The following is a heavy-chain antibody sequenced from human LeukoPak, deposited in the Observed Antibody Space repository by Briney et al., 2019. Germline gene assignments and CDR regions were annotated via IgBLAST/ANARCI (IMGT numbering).Heavy chain of an antibody. D-gene: IGHD3-16*02. J-gene: IGHJ4*02. CDR3: ARAQGHYVWGSYRATGFDY. V-gene: IGHV4-31*03. CDR2: IYYSGST. Sequence: PSGTLSLTCTVSGGSISSGGYYWSWIRQHPGKGLEWIGYIYYSGSTYYNPSLKSRVTISVDTSKNQFSLELSSVTAADTAVYYCARAQGHYVWGSYRATGFDYWGQGTLVTVSS. CDR1: GGSISSGGYY.